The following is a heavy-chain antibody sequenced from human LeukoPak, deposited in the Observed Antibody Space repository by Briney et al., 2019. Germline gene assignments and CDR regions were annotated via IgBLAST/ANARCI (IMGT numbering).Heavy chain of an antibody. J-gene: IGHJ6*02. CDR2: IYSGGRT. CDR3: ARSELVGDLMDV. D-gene: IGHD2-21*02. V-gene: IGHV3-53*01. CDR1: GFTVSSNY. Sequence: GGSLRLSCAASGFTVSSNYMSWVRQAPGKGLDWVSIIYSGGRTFYADSVKGRFTISRDNSKNTVYLQMNSLRVEDTAVYYCARSELVGDLMDVWGQGTTVTVSS.